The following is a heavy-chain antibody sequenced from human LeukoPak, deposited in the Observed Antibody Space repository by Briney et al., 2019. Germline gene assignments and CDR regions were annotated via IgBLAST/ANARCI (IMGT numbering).Heavy chain of an antibody. V-gene: IGHV3-9*01. CDR1: GFTFDDYA. D-gene: IGHD2-15*01. CDR2: ISWNSGSI. CDR3: AKSGTYCSGGSCLIDYFDY. J-gene: IGHJ4*02. Sequence: GGSLRLSCAASGFTFDDYAMHWVRQAPGKGLEWVSGISWNSGSIGYADSVKGRFTISRDNSKNTLYLQMNSLRAEDTAVYYCAKSGTYCSGGSCLIDYFDYWGQGTLVTVSS.